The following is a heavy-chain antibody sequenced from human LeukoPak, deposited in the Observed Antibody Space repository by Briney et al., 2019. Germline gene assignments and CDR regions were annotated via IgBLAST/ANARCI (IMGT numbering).Heavy chain of an antibody. CDR2: IYTSGST. Sequence: SQTLSLTCTVSGGSISSGSYYWSWIRQPPGKGLEWIGRIYTSGSTNYNPSLKSRVTISVDTSKNQFSLKLSSVTAADTAVYYCARDGGLLWFGELFSWFDPWGQGTLVTVSS. CDR1: GGSISSGSYY. V-gene: IGHV4-61*02. CDR3: ARDGGLLWFGELFSWFDP. J-gene: IGHJ5*02. D-gene: IGHD3-10*01.